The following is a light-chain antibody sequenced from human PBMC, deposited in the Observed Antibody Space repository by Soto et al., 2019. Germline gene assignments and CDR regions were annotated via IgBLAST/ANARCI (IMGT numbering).Light chain of an antibody. Sequence: EIVLTQSPATLSWSPGEGATLSCRASQSVSSYLAWYQQKPGQAPRLLIYDASNRATGIPARFSGSGSGTDFTLIISSLEPEDVAVYYCQQRSNWPVTFGLGTKVEV. CDR3: QQRSNWPVT. CDR2: DAS. CDR1: QSVSSY. V-gene: IGKV3-11*01. J-gene: IGKJ1*01.